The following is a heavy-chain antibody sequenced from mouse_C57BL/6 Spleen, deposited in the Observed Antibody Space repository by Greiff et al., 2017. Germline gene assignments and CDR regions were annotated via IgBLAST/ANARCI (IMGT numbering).Heavy chain of an antibody. Sequence: VQLQQPGAELVKPGASVKMSCKASGYTFTSYWITWVKQRPGQGLEWIGDIYPGSGSTNYNEKFKSKGTLTVDTSSSTDYMQLSSLTSEDSAVYYCARDYDYGGFAYWGQGTLVTVSA. D-gene: IGHD2-4*01. J-gene: IGHJ3*01. CDR1: GYTFTSYW. V-gene: IGHV1-55*01. CDR2: IYPGSGST. CDR3: ARDYDYGGFAY.